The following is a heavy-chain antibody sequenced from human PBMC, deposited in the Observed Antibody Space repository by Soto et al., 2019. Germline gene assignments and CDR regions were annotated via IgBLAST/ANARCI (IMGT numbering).Heavy chain of an antibody. Sequence: QVPLVQSGAEVKKPGASVKVSCKASGYTFTSYGISWVRQAPGQGLEWMGWISAYNGNTNYAQKLQGRVTMTTDTSTSTAYMELRSLRSDDTAVYYCARDRRAPPREKDAFDIWGQGTMVTVSS. V-gene: IGHV1-18*01. CDR1: GYTFTSYG. CDR3: ARDRRAPPREKDAFDI. J-gene: IGHJ3*02. CDR2: ISAYNGNT. D-gene: IGHD1-26*01.